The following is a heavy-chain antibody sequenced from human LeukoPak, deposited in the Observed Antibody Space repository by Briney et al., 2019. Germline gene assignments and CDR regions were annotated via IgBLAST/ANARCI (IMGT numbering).Heavy chain of an antibody. CDR3: ARDRSETTVTTQYWYFDL. CDR1: GGTFSSYT. Sequence: ASVKVSCKASGGTFSSYTISWVRQAPGQGLEWMGRIIPILGIANYAQKFQGRVTITADKSTSTAYMELSSLRSEDTAVYYCARDRSETTVTTQYWYFDLWGRGTLVTVSS. CDR2: IIPILGIA. V-gene: IGHV1-69*04. D-gene: IGHD4-17*01. J-gene: IGHJ2*01.